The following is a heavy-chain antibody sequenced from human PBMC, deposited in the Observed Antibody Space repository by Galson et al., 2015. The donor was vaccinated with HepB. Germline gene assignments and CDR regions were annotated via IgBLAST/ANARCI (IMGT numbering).Heavy chain of an antibody. CDR1: PYTFTNYY. V-gene: IGHV1-2*02. CDR2: INPSSGRT. CDR3: ARAVVPAAPSAA. Sequence: SVKVSCKASPYTFTNYYIHWVRQAPGQGLQWVGWINPSSGRTNYAPSLQDRVAMTRDTSIKTVYMELSSLKFDDSAIYFCARAVVPAAPSAAWGQGTLVTASS. D-gene: IGHD2-2*01. J-gene: IGHJ5*02.